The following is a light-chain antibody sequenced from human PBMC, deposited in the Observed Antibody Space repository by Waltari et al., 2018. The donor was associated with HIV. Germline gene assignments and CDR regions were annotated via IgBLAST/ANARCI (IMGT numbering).Light chain of an antibody. CDR2: RNN. J-gene: IGLJ1*01. V-gene: IGLV1-47*01. CDR1: RSDIGSNY. CDR3: AAWDVSLRGAYV. Sequence: QSVLTQPPSASGTPGQRVTISCSGARSDIGSNYVYWYQQLPGTAPKLLIYRNNQRPSGVPGRVSASKAGTSASLAIRGLRSEDEADYYCAAWDVSLRGAYVFGTGTKVAVL.